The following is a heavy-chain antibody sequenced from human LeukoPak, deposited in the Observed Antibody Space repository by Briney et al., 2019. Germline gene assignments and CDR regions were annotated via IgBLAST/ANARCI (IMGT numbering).Heavy chain of an antibody. D-gene: IGHD2-15*01. Sequence: GGSLRLSCAASGFTFSDYYMGWIRQAPGKGLVWVSRINNDGSSTTYADSVKGRFTISRDNTKNMLYLEMKSLRVEDTAVYYCASTISCLLWGQGTLVTVSS. CDR2: INNDGSST. J-gene: IGHJ4*02. V-gene: IGHV3-74*01. CDR1: GFTFSDYY. CDR3: ASTISCLL.